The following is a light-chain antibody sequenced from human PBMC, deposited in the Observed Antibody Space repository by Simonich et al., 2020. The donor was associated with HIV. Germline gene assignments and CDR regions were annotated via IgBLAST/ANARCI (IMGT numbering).Light chain of an antibody. CDR2: DVT. J-gene: IGLJ3*02. V-gene: IGLV2-11*01. CDR3: ETWDSNTWV. CDR1: SSDVGGYKY. Sequence: QSALTQPRSVSGSPGQSVTISCTGTSSDVGGYKYVSWYQQHPGKAPKLMIYDVTKRPSGVPDRFSGSKSGNTASLTISGLQAEDEADYYCETWDSNTWVFGGGTKLTVL.